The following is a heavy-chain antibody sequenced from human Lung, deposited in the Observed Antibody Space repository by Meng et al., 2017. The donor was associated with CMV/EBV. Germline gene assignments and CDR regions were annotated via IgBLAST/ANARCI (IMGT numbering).Heavy chain of an antibody. CDR3: ARDRPITIFGVVQSQCFDP. Sequence: SXXVSXKASGGTFSSYAISWVRQAPGQGLEWMGGIIPIFGTANYAQKFQGRVTITTDESTSTAYMVLSSLRSEDTAVYYCARDRPITIFGVVQSQCFDPWXQGTLVTVSS. J-gene: IGHJ5*02. V-gene: IGHV1-69*05. D-gene: IGHD3-3*01. CDR2: IIPIFGTA. CDR1: GGTFSSYA.